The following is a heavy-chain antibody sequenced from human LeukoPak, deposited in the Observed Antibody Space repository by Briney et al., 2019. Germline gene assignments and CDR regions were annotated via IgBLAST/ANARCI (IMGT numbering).Heavy chain of an antibody. CDR2: TRYDESLK. CDR1: GFTFSHYG. V-gene: IGHV3-30*02. Sequence: GGSLRLSCAAAGFTFSHYGMHWVRQAPGKGLEWVAFTRYDESLKYYAGSVRGRFTISRDNSKNTLYLQMNSLRTEDTAIYYCTKYRSGNFDYYPDLDSWGQGILVTVSS. D-gene: IGHD3-9*01. CDR3: TKYRSGNFDYYPDLDS. J-gene: IGHJ4*02.